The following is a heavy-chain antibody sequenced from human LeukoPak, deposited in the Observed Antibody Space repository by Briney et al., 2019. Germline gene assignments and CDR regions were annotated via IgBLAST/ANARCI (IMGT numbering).Heavy chain of an antibody. D-gene: IGHD6-19*01. V-gene: IGHV1-46*01. CDR1: GYTFTSYY. J-gene: IGHJ4*02. CDR3: ARDLSSSGFFDY. Sequence: ASVKVSCKGSGYTFTSYYMHWVRQAPGQGLEWMGIINPSGGSTSYAQKFQGRVTMTRDTSTSTVYMELSSLRSGDTAVYYCARDLSSSGFFDYWGQGTLVTVSS. CDR2: INPSGGST.